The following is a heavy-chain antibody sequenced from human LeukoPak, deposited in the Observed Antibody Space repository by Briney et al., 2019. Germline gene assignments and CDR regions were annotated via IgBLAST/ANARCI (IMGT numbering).Heavy chain of an antibody. V-gene: IGHV3-7*01. CDR1: GFTFSSYW. CDR2: IKQDGSEK. J-gene: IGHJ3*02. CDR3: ARAFSSGWLDAFDI. Sequence: GGSLRLSCAASGFTFSSYWMIWVRQPPGKGLEGGANIKQDGSEKYYVDSVKGRFTISRDNAKNSLYLQMNSLRAEDTAVYYCARAFSSGWLDAFDIWGQGTMVTVSS. D-gene: IGHD6-19*01.